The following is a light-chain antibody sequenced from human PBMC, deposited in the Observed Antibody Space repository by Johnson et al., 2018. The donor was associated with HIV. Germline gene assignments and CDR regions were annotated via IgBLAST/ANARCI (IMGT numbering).Light chain of an antibody. CDR1: SSNIGNNY. J-gene: IGLJ1*01. CDR3: GTWDSSLSAYV. V-gene: IGLV1-51*01. CDR2: DIN. Sequence: QSVLTQPPSVSAAPGQKVTISCSGSSSNIGNNYVSWYQQFPGTAPKLLICDINKRPSGIPDRFSGSKSGTSATLGITGLQTGDEADYYCGTWDSSLSAYVFGTGTKVTVL.